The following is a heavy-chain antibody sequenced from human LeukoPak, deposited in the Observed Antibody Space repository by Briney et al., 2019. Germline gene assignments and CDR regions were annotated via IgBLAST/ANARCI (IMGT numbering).Heavy chain of an antibody. J-gene: IGHJ4*02. CDR1: GFTFSSYA. Sequence: GGSLRLSCAASGFTFSSYAMHWVRQAPGKGLEWVSVIYSGGSTYYADSVKGRFTISRDNSKNTLYLQMNSLRAEDTAVYYCARDVDHWGQGTLVTVSS. CDR2: IYSGGST. CDR3: ARDVDH. V-gene: IGHV3-66*01.